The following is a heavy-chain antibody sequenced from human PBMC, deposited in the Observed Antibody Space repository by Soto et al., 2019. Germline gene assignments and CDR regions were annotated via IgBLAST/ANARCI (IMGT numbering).Heavy chain of an antibody. Sequence: EASVKASCKASGYTFTCYGISWVRQAPGQGLEWMGWISAYNGNTNYAQKLQGRVTMTTDTSTSTAYMELRSLRSDDTAVYYCARDLEDIVVVPAANHWFDPWGQGTLVTVS. CDR2: ISAYNGNT. CDR1: GYTFTCYG. V-gene: IGHV1-18*01. J-gene: IGHJ5*02. CDR3: ARDLEDIVVVPAANHWFDP. D-gene: IGHD2-2*01.